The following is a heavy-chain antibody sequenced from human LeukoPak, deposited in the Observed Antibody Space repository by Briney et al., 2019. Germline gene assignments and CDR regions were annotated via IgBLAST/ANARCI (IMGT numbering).Heavy chain of an antibody. CDR2: IRYDGRSE. V-gene: IGHV3-30*02. CDR3: ARTRLGTSTSFYFDL. Sequence: HSGGSLRLSCAAFEFIFSDYDMHWVRQAPGKGLEWVALIRYDGRSEYYSGYMQGRFTISRDNSKNNLFLNMNNLGPEDTAVYFCARTRLGTSTSFYFDLWGQGTLVTVSS. CDR1: EFIFSDYD. D-gene: IGHD1-26*01. J-gene: IGHJ4*02.